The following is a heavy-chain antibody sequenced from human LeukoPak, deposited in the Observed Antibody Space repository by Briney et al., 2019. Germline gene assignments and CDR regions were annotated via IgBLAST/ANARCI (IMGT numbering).Heavy chain of an antibody. V-gene: IGHV3-23*01. CDR1: GFTFSSYA. J-gene: IGHJ5*02. CDR2: ISGSGGST. D-gene: IGHD2-2*01. CDR3: ARGHCSTTSCWSDT. Sequence: GGSLRLSCAASGFTFSSYAMSWVRQAPGKGLEWVSAISGSGGSTYYADSVKGRFTISRDNSKNTLYLQMNSLRAEDTAVYYCARGHCSTTSCWSDTWGQGTLVTVSS.